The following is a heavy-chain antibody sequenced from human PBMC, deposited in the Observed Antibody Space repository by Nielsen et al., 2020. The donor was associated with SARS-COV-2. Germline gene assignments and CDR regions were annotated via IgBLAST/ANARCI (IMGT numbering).Heavy chain of an antibody. CDR1: GGSISSYY. J-gene: IGHJ4*02. CDR3: ARDYCSSTSCAPYYFDY. CDR2: IYYSGST. Sequence: SETLSLTCTVSGGSISSYYWSWIWQPPGKGLEWIGYIYYSGSTNYNPSLKSRVTISVDTSKNQFSLKLSSVTAADTAVYYCARDYCSSTSCAPYYFDYWGQGTLVTVSS. D-gene: IGHD2-2*01. V-gene: IGHV4-59*01.